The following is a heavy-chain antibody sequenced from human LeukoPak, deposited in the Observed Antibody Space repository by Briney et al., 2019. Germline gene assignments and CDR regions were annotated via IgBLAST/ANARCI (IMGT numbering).Heavy chain of an antibody. CDR1: GVSISSGGYY. J-gene: IGHJ6*03. V-gene: IGHV4-31*03. CDR2: IYYSGST. CDR3: ARDRREWLRSYYYYMDV. Sequence: SETLSLTCTVSGVSISSGGYYWRWIRQHPGKGLEWIGYIYYSGSTYYHPSLKSRFTISVDTSKNQFSLKLSSVTAADTAVYYCARDRREWLRSYYYYMDVWGKGTTVTVSS. D-gene: IGHD3-3*01.